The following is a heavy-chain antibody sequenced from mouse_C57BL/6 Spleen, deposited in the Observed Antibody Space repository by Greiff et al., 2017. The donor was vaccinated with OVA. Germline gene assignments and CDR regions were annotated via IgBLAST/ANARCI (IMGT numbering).Heavy chain of an antibody. D-gene: IGHD3-2*02. V-gene: IGHV1-69*01. CDR3: ARSGTAQATGAY. CDR2: IDPSDSYT. J-gene: IGHJ3*01. Sequence: QVQLQQPGAELVMPGASVKLSCKASGYTFTSYWMHWVKQRPGQGLEWIGEIDPSDSYTYYNQKFKGKSTLTVDKSSSTAYMQLSSLTSEDSAVYYCARSGTAQATGAYWGQGTLVTVSA. CDR1: GYTFTSYW.